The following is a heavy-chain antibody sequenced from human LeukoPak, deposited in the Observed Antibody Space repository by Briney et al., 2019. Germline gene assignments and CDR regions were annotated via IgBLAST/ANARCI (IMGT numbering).Heavy chain of an antibody. V-gene: IGHV1-2*02. CDR1: GCTFTGYY. CDR2: INPNSGGT. Sequence: ASVKVSCKASGCTFTGYYMHWVRQAPGQGLEWMGWINPNSGGTNYAQKFQGRVTMTRDTSISTAYMELSRLRSDDTAVYYCARDNGITGTTDIPFDYWGQGTLVTVSS. D-gene: IGHD1-7*01. CDR3: ARDNGITGTTDIPFDY. J-gene: IGHJ4*02.